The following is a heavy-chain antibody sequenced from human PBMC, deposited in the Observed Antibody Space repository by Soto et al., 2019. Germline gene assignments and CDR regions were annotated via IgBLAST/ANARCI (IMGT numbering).Heavy chain of an antibody. CDR3: ARVWMGGFLEWHDAPFPAVDYYYYGMDV. V-gene: IGHV3-74*01. CDR1: GFTFIRYW. D-gene: IGHD3-3*01. Sequence: PGGSLRLSCGASGFTFIRYWMHWVRQAPGKGLVWVSRINSDGSSTSYADPVKGRFTISRDNAKNTLYLQMNSLRAEDTAVYYCARVWMGGFLEWHDAPFPAVDYYYYGMDVWGQGTTVTVS. J-gene: IGHJ6*02. CDR2: INSDGSST.